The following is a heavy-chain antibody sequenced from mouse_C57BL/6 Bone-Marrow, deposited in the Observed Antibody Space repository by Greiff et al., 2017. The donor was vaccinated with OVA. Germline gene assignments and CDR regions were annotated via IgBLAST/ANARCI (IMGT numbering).Heavy chain of an antibody. V-gene: IGHV5-12*01. Sequence: DVQLVESGGGLVQPGGSLKLSCAASGFTFSDYYMYWVRQTPEKRLEWVAYISNGGGSTYYPDTVKGRFTISRDNAKNTLYLQMSRLKSEDTAMYYCARRYYEGEFAYWGQGTLVTVSA. CDR1: GFTFSDYY. D-gene: IGHD2-4*01. J-gene: IGHJ3*01. CDR3: ARRYYEGEFAY. CDR2: ISNGGGST.